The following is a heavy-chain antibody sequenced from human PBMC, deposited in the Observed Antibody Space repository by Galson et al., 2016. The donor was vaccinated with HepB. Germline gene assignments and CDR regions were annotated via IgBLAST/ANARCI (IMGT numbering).Heavy chain of an antibody. CDR3: VTRGVTLGRDYYAMDV. CDR1: GFTFSSYS. Sequence: SLRLSCAASGFTFSSYSMNWVRQAPGEGLEWVSSICSSSTIYYADSVRGRFTISRDNAKNSLYLQMNSLRDEDTAIYYCVTRGVTLGRDYYAMDVWGQGTTVTVSS. J-gene: IGHJ6*02. D-gene: IGHD2-21*02. V-gene: IGHV3-48*02. CDR2: ICSSSTI.